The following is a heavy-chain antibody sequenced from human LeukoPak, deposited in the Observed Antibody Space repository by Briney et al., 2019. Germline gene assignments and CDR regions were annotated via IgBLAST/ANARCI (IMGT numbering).Heavy chain of an antibody. Sequence: GRSLRLSCAASGFTFDDYAMHWVRQAPGKGLEWVSGISWNSGSIGYADSVKGRFTISRYNAKNSLYLQMNSLRAEDTALYYCAKDNRLAPYYFDYWGQGTLVTVSS. CDR2: ISWNSGSI. D-gene: IGHD3-9*01. V-gene: IGHV3-9*01. CDR1: GFTFDDYA. J-gene: IGHJ4*02. CDR3: AKDNRLAPYYFDY.